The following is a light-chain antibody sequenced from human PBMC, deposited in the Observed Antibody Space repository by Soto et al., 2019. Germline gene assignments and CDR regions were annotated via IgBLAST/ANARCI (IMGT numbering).Light chain of an antibody. CDR3: QQYGRSPPVT. CDR2: GAS. CDR1: QSVSSSY. V-gene: IGKV3-20*01. Sequence: EIVLTQSPGTLSLSPGERATLSCRASQSVSSSYLAWYQQKPGQAPRLLIYGASGRATGIPDRFSGSGSGTDFTFTISRLEPEDFAVYYCQQYGRSPPVTFGQGTRLEIK. J-gene: IGKJ5*01.